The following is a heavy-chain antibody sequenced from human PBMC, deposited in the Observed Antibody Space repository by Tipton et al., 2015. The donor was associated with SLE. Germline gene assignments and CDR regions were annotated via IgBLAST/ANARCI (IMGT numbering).Heavy chain of an antibody. V-gene: IGHV4-59*08. J-gene: IGHJ4*02. D-gene: IGHD1-26*01. CDR2: IHSSGST. Sequence: TLSLTCTVSDGSLSSYYWSWIRQPPGKGLEWIGQIHSSGSTSYNPSRKSRVSISVDMSKNQVSLKLSSVTAADTALYYCARHFSGSYSFDYWGQGKLITVSS. CDR1: DGSLSSYY. CDR3: ARHFSGSYSFDY.